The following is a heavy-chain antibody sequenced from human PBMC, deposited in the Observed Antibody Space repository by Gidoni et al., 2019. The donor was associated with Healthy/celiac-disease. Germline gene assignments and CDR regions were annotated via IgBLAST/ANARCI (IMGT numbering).Heavy chain of an antibody. CDR3: AKDREYFDFWSGYSDY. Sequence: QVQLVESGGGVVQPGRSLRLSCAASGFTFSTYGMHWVRQAPGKGLEWVAVISYDGSNKYYADSVKGRFTISRDNSKNTLYLQMNSLRAEDTAVYYCAKDREYFDFWSGYSDYWGQGTLVTVSS. J-gene: IGHJ4*02. CDR1: GFTFSTYG. D-gene: IGHD3-3*01. V-gene: IGHV3-30*18. CDR2: ISYDGSNK.